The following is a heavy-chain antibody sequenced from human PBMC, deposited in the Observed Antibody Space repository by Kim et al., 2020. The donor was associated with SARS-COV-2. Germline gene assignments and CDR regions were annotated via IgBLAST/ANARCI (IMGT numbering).Heavy chain of an antibody. V-gene: IGHV3-74*01. CDR1: RFIFSDYW. Sequence: GGSLRLSCAASRFIFSDYWMHWVRQAPGKGLVWVSRINSDGSTTNYADSVKGRFTISRDNAKNTLYLQMNSLGAEDTSVYYCARAPSGAYTGTYFPFDIWGQGTMVTVSS. J-gene: IGHJ3*02. CDR3: ARAPSGAYTGTYFPFDI. CDR2: INSDGSTT. D-gene: IGHD1-26*01.